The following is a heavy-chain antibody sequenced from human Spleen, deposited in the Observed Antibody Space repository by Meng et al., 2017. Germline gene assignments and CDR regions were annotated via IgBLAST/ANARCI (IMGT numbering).Heavy chain of an antibody. Sequence: QGHLTRWGAGLLKPSETLSLTCVVSGGSFSDYYWSWIRQPPGKGLEWIGEINHSGSTNYNPSLKSRVTISVDTSKNQFSLKLSSVTAADTAVYYCARDPRIAAAGPGRFDYWGQGTLVTVSS. V-gene: IGHV4-34*01. D-gene: IGHD6-13*01. CDR2: INHSGST. CDR3: ARDPRIAAAGPGRFDY. J-gene: IGHJ4*02. CDR1: GGSFSDYY.